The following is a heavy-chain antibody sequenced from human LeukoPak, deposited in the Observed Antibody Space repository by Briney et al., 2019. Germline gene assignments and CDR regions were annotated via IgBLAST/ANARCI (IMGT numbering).Heavy chain of an antibody. Sequence: GGSLRLPCAASEFDFSSHAMTWVRQAPGKGLEWVSAISISGSKTYYADSVKGRFTISRDNSKNTLYLRMNSLRAEDTAVYYCANEIRPNDYWGQGTQVTVSS. D-gene: IGHD4-17*01. CDR2: ISISGSKT. V-gene: IGHV3-23*01. CDR3: ANEIRPNDY. CDR1: EFDFSSHA. J-gene: IGHJ4*02.